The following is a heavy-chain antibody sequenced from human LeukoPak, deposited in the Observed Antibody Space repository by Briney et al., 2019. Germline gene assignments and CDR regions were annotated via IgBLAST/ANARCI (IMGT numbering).Heavy chain of an antibody. J-gene: IGHJ4*02. CDR3: ARGIPGGSTVAFDY. D-gene: IGHD4-23*01. V-gene: IGHV3-30*03. CDR2: ISYDGSNK. CDR1: GFTFSSYG. Sequence: PGGSLRLSCAASGFTFSSYGMHWVRQAPGKGLEWVAVISYDGSNKYYADSVKGRFTISRDNSKNTLYLQMNSLRAEDTAVYYCARGIPGGSTVAFDYWGQGTLVTVS.